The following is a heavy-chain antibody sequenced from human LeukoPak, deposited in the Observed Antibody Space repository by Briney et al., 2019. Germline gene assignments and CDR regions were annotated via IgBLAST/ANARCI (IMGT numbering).Heavy chain of an antibody. V-gene: IGHV4-39*07. J-gene: IGHJ4*02. CDR1: GVSISSSNSY. CDR2: IYYSGNT. CDR3: ARPPDSSGWYYFDY. Sequence: SETLSLTCTVSGVSISSSNSYWGWIRQPPGKGLEWIGSIYYSGNTYYNASLKSRVTISVDTSKNQFSLKLSSVTAADTAVYYCARPPDSSGWYYFDYWGQGTLVTVSS. D-gene: IGHD6-19*01.